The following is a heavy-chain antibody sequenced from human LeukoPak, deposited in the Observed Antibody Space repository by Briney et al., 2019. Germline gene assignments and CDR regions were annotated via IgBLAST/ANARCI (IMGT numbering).Heavy chain of an antibody. V-gene: IGHV3-23*01. CDR2: ISGSGGST. CDR3: AKDRDIVVVPAAVRDY. J-gene: IGHJ4*02. D-gene: IGHD2-2*01. CDR1: GFTFSSHA. Sequence: GGSLRLSCAASGFTFSSHAMSWVRQAPGKGLEWVSAISGSGGSTYYADSVKGRFTISRDNSKNTLYLQMNSLRAEDTAVYYCAKDRDIVVVPAAVRDYWGQGTLVTVSS.